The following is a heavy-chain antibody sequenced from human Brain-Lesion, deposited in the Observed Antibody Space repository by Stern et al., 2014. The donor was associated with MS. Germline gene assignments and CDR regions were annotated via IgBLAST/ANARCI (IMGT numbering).Heavy chain of an antibody. V-gene: IGHV4-61*02. J-gene: IGHJ6*02. Sequence: VQLVESGPGLVKPSQTLSLSCTVSGGSISSGGYYWSWIRQPAGKGLEWIGRIFNSGSTSYNPSLQSRVTLSIDTSNTQLSPRLNPRTAADTAVYYCARGRVVPGFQYYATDVWGQGTTVIVSS. CDR1: GGSISSGGYY. CDR2: IFNSGST. D-gene: IGHD2-2*01. CDR3: ARGRVVPGFQYYATDV.